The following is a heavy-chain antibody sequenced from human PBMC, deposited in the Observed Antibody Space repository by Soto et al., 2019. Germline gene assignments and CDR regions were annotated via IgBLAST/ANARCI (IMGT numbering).Heavy chain of an antibody. D-gene: IGHD5-12*01. CDR2: TKSQTDGGTI. Sequence: GGSLRLSCAASGFSFSGAWMNWVRQAPGKGLEWVGRTKSQTDGGTIHYAAPVKGRFTISRDDSKNTLFLQMNSLQTEDTAVYYCPTAHLALYDPNSWGQGTLVTVSS. V-gene: IGHV3-15*07. CDR1: GFSFSGAW. CDR3: PTAHLALYDPNS. J-gene: IGHJ5*02.